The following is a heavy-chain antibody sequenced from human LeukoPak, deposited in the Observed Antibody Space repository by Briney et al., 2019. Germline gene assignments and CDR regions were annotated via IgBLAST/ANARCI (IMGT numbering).Heavy chain of an antibody. CDR2: IHIYRGNT. Sequence: ASVKVSCKASGYSSSNYGISWVRQAPGQGLEWMGWIHIYRGNTNYAQKFQGRVTVTRDMSTSTVYMELSSLRSEDTAVYYCARGVHVRKYDSNHNCFDPWGQGTLVTVSS. D-gene: IGHD3-22*01. CDR3: ARGVHVRKYDSNHNCFDP. J-gene: IGHJ5*02. V-gene: IGHV1-18*01. CDR1: GYSSSNYG.